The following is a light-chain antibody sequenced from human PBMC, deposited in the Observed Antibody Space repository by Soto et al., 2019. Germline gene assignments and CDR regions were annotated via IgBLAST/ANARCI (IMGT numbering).Light chain of an antibody. V-gene: IGKV1-6*01. CDR2: DAS. J-gene: IGKJ1*01. CDR1: QDIRND. Sequence: AIHVTQSPSSLSASVGDRVAITCRASQDIRNDLGWYQQKPGKAPKILIYDASSLESGVPSRFSGSGSGTDFTLTISSLQPEDFATYYCLQDYNYPRTFGQGTKVDIK. CDR3: LQDYNYPRT.